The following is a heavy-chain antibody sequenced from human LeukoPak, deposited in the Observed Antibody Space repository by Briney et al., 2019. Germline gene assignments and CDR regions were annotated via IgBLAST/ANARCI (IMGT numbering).Heavy chain of an antibody. CDR1: GFTFSSYA. CDR2: ISYDGSNK. CDR3: AKDLHDSSGYYPDY. Sequence: GGSLRLSCAASGFTFSSYAMHWVRQAPGKGLEWVAVISYDGSNKYYADSVKGRFTISRDNSKNTLYLQMNSLRAEDTAVYYCAKDLHDSSGYYPDYWGQGTLVTVSS. V-gene: IGHV3-30*04. J-gene: IGHJ4*02. D-gene: IGHD3-22*01.